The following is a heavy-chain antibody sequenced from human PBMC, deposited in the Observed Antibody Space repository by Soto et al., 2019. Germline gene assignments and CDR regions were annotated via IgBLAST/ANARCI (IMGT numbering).Heavy chain of an antibody. J-gene: IGHJ4*02. V-gene: IGHV3-30*04. D-gene: IGHD6-6*01. CDR1: GFIFKNYA. CDR2: ITRDGYNK. Sequence: GGSLRLSCAVSGFIFKNYALNWVRQAPGKGLEWVASITRDGYNKYYADSVKGRFTISRDNSKNTLSLQMTALRVEDSSVYYCTKSSGGSSSVGMDYWGPGTLVTAPQ. CDR3: TKSSGGSSSVGMDY.